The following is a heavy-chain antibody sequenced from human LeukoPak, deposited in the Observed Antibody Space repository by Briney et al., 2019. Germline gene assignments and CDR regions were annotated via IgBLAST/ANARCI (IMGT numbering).Heavy chain of an antibody. CDR1: GFTFSNLW. D-gene: IGHD6-13*01. Sequence: GGSLRLSCAASGFTFSNLWMSWVRQAPGKGLKWVANIKQDGSEKYYVDSVRGRFTISRDNAQNSLYLQMNSLRAEDTAVYYCARDRGIAKTVNYYYYYGMDVWGQGTTVTVSS. CDR3: ARDRGIAKTVNYYYYYGMDV. V-gene: IGHV3-7*01. J-gene: IGHJ6*02. CDR2: IKQDGSEK.